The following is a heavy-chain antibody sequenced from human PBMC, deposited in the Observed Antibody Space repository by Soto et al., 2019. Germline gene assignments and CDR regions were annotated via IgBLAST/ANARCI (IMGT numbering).Heavy chain of an antibody. CDR2: IKSKTDGGTT. D-gene: IGHD2-2*01. V-gene: IGHV3-15*07. J-gene: IGHJ5*02. CDR1: GFTFSNAW. CDR3: TTELYCSSTSCYSVRGGNWFDP. Sequence: EVQLVESGGGLVKPGGSLRLSCAASGFTFSNAWMNWVRQAPGKGLEWVGGIKSKTDGGTTDYAAPVKGRFTISRDDSKNTLYLQMNSLKTEDTAVYYCTTELYCSSTSCYSVRGGNWFDPWGQGTLVTVSS.